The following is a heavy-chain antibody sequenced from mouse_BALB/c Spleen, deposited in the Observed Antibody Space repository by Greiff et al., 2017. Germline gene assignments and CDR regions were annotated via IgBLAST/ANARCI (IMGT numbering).Heavy chain of an antibody. D-gene: IGHD2-4*01. CDR1: GYTFTSYW. CDR2: IAPGSGST. Sequence: DLVKPGASVKLSCKASGYTFTSYWINWIKQRPGQGLEWIGRIAPGSGSTYYNEMFKGKATLTVDTSSSTAYIQLSSLSSEDSAVYVCAREGMITTIFDYWGQGTTLTVSS. CDR3: AREGMITTIFDY. V-gene: IGHV1S41*01. J-gene: IGHJ2*01.